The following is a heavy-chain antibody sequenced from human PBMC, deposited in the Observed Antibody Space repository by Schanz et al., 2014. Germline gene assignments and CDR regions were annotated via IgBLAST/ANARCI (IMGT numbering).Heavy chain of an antibody. CDR1: GYTFTSYS. V-gene: IGHV1-3*01. Sequence: QVQLVQSGAEVKKPGASVKVSCKASGYTFTSYSIHWVRQAPGQGLEWMGWINAANGNTRYSQKFQGRVTITRDTSASTAYMELSSLRSEDTAVYYCARDRLECGAECYSVEVFEIWGQGTLVIVSS. J-gene: IGHJ4*02. CDR2: INAANGNT. CDR3: ARDRLECGAECYSVEVFEI. D-gene: IGHD2-21*01.